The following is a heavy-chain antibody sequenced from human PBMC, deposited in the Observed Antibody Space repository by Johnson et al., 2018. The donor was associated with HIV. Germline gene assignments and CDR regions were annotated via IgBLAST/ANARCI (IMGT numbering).Heavy chain of an antibody. Sequence: EVKLLESGGGVVRPGGSRRLSCAASGFTFDDYGMSWVRQAPGKGLEWVSGINWNGGNIGYADSVKGRFPISRAHPKNSLYLQMNDLRVDDTALYYCARVSTGFTISGVVILPTGAFDIWGQGTMVTVSS. V-gene: IGHV3-20*04. CDR2: INWNGGNI. J-gene: IGHJ3*02. CDR1: GFTFDDYG. D-gene: IGHD3-3*01. CDR3: ARVSTGFTISGVVILPTGAFDI.